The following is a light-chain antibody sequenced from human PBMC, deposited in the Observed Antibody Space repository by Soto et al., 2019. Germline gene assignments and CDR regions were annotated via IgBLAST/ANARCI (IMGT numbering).Light chain of an antibody. J-gene: IGLJ1*01. V-gene: IGLV2-14*01. Sequence: QSALTQPASVSGSPGQSIAISCTGSSSDVGIYNYVSWYQQHPGKVPKLIIYEVSNRPSGVSNRFSGSKSGNTASLTISGLQAEDDADYYCSSSTTSSTRVFGTGTKVTV. CDR2: EVS. CDR1: SSDVGIYNY. CDR3: SSSTTSSTRV.